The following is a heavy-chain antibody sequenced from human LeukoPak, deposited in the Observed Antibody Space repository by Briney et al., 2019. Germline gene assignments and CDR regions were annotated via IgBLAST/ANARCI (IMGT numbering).Heavy chain of an antibody. V-gene: IGHV3-23*01. CDR3: AKRQGGNYDFDY. J-gene: IGHJ4*02. CDR2: ITSDGTT. Sequence: GGSLRLSCAASGFSFSSYAMNWVRQAPGKGLGWVSRITSDGTTSSADDVKGRLTISRDNTKNTLYLQMNSPRAEETAVYYCAKRQGGNYDFDYWGQGTLVTVSS. CDR1: GFSFSSYA. D-gene: IGHD1-7*01.